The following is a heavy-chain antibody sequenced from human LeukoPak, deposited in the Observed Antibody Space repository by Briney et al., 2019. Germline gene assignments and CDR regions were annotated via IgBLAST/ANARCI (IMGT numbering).Heavy chain of an antibody. V-gene: IGHV3-23*01. CDR1: GITFSTYA. D-gene: IGHD2-21*02. CDR3: TKCMTASGTCFFAS. J-gene: IGHJ4*02. CDR2: LSGSGGST. Sequence: AGGSLRLSCAASGITFSTYAMNWVRQAPGKGLEWVSSLSGSGGSTYYADSVKGRFTISRDNSKNTLYLQMNSLGAEDTAIYYCTKCMTASGTCFFASWGQGTLVTVSS.